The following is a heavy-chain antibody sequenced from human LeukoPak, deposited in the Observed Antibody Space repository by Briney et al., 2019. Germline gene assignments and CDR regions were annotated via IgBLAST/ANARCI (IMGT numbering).Heavy chain of an antibody. CDR2: IYSGGST. CDR3: AKVRPWAVTTRLYFDY. D-gene: IGHD4-17*01. V-gene: IGHV3-53*01. Sequence: GGSLRLSCAASGFTVSSNYMSWVRQAPGKGLEWVSVIYSGGSTYYADSVKGRFTISRDNSKNTLCLQMNSLRAEDTAVYYCAKVRPWAVTTRLYFDYWGQGTLVTVSS. CDR1: GFTVSSNY. J-gene: IGHJ4*02.